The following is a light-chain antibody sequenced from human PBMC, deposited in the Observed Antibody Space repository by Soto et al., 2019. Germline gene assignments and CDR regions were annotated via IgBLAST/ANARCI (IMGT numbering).Light chain of an antibody. Sequence: DIVMSQSPDSLAFSLGERATINCKSSQRVFYSSNSKDYLAWYQQKPGQPPKLLIYWASTRASGVPDRFSGSGSGTDFTLTISSLQAEDVAVYYCQQYNSSPRTFGQGTKVDIK. CDR1: QRVFYSSNSKDY. CDR3: QQYNSSPRT. CDR2: WAS. J-gene: IGKJ1*01. V-gene: IGKV4-1*01.